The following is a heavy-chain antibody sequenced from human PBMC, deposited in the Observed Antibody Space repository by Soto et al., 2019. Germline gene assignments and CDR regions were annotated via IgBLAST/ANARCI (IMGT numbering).Heavy chain of an antibody. CDR2: INHSGST. J-gene: IGHJ1*01. D-gene: IGHD2-15*01. Sequence: ASETLSLTCAVYGGSFSGYYWSWIRQPPGKGLEWIGEINHSGSTNYNPSLKSRVTISVDTSKNQFSLKLSSVTAADTAVYYCARGSGYCSGGSCHPIAEYFQHWGQGTLVTVSS. V-gene: IGHV4-34*01. CDR1: GGSFSGYY. CDR3: ARGSGYCSGGSCHPIAEYFQH.